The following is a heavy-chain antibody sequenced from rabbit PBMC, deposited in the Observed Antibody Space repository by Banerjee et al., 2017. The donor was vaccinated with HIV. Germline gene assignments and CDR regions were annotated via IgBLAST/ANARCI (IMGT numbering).Heavy chain of an antibody. CDR1: GFDFSSYY. CDR2: IYAGSSGST. J-gene: IGHJ4*01. V-gene: IGHV1S40*01. D-gene: IGHD8-1*01. CDR3: ARRYADSNDYGWDL. Sequence: QSLEESGGDLVKPGASLTLTCKASGFDFSSYYMCWVRQAPGKGLEWIACIYAGSSGSTGYASWAKGRFTISKTSSTTVTLHMTSLTVADTATYFCARRYADSNDYGWDLWGPGTLVTVS.